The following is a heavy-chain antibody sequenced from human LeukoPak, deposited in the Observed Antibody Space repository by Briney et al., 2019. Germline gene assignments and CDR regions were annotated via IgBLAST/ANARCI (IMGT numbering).Heavy chain of an antibody. Sequence: GSSVKVSCKASGGTFSSYAISWVRQAPGQGLEWMGGIIPIFGTANYAQKFQGRVTMTEDTSTDTAYMELSSLRSEDTAVYYCATALSPKGGELAFDYWGQGTLVTVSS. J-gene: IGHJ4*02. CDR3: ATALSPKGGELAFDY. D-gene: IGHD1-26*01. CDR2: IIPIFGTA. CDR1: GGTFSSYA. V-gene: IGHV1-69*06.